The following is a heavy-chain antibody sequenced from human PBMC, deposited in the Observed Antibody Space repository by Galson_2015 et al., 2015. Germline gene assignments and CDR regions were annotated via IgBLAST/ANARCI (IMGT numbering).Heavy chain of an antibody. Sequence: SLRLSCAASGFTFSNYAMSWVRQAPGKGLEWVSAIRGGGAGTYYADSVKGRFTISRDNSKNTLYLQMNNLRAEDTAVYSWAKAPIGTGRGYFDYWGQGILVTVSS. J-gene: IGHJ4*02. D-gene: IGHD1-14*01. CDR1: GFTFSNYA. V-gene: IGHV3-23*01. CDR2: IRGGGAGT. CDR3: AKAPIGTGRGYFDY.